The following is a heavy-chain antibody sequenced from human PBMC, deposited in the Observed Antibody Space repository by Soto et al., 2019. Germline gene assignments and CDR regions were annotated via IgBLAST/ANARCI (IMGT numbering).Heavy chain of an antibody. CDR2: ISYDGNSQ. CDR1: GFTFSDYG. J-gene: IGHJ6*02. V-gene: IGHV3-30*18. D-gene: IGHD3-3*01. CDR3: AKDLRVTIFGVINPYYYYGMDV. Sequence: WGSLRLSCAASGFTFSDYGMHWVRQAPGKGLEWVAVISYDGNSQYFGDSVKGRFTISRVNSKNTLYLQMNSLRTEDTAVYYCAKDLRVTIFGVINPYYYYGMDVWGQGTTVTVSS.